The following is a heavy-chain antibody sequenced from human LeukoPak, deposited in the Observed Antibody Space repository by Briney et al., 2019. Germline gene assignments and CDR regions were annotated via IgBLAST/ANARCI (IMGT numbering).Heavy chain of an antibody. D-gene: IGHD6-13*01. J-gene: IGHJ1*01. Sequence: SETLSLTCTVSGGSISSYYWSWIRQPPGKGLEWIGYIYYSGSTNYNPSLKGRVTISVDTSKNQFSLKLSSVTAADTAVYYCARDGAGYSSSWYLQHWGQGTLVTVSS. CDR1: GGSISSYY. V-gene: IGHV4-59*01. CDR3: ARDGAGYSSSWYLQH. CDR2: IYYSGST.